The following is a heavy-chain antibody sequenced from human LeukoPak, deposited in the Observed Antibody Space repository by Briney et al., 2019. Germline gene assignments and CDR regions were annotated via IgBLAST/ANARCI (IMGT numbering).Heavy chain of an antibody. J-gene: IGHJ6*02. CDR3: ARVPNSSSWPKAAYYYYYGMDV. V-gene: IGHV3-7*01. CDR2: INHNGNVN. Sequence: PGGSLRLSCAASGFTFSSYWMNWARQAPGKGLEWVASINHNGNVNYYVDSVKGRFTISRDNAKNSLYLQMNSLRVEDSALYYCARVPNSSSWPKAAYYYYYGMDVWGQGTTVTVSS. D-gene: IGHD6-13*01. CDR1: GFTFSSYW.